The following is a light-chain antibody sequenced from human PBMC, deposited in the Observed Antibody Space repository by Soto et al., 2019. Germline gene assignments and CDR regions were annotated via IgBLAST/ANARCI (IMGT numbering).Light chain of an antibody. CDR3: SLYAGGNNLGV. J-gene: IGLJ2*01. CDR1: SSDVGGYNY. Sequence: QSALTQPPSASGSPGQSVTISCTGTSSDVGGYNYVSWYQQHPGKAPKLMIYEVSKRPSGVPDRFSGSKSGNTASLTVSGLQAEDEADYYCSLYAGGNNLGVFGGGTKLTVL. CDR2: EVS. V-gene: IGLV2-8*01.